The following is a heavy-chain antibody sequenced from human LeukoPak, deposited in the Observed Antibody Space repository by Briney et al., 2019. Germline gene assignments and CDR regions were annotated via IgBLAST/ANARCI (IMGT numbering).Heavy chain of an antibody. Sequence: PGGSLRLSCAASGFTFSSYGMHWVRRAPGKGLEWVAFIRYDGSNKYYADSVKGRFTISRDNSKNTLYLQMNSLRAEDTAVYYCAKPRNHYYGSGSFDAFDIWGQGTMVTVSS. CDR1: GFTFSSYG. CDR2: IRYDGSNK. V-gene: IGHV3-30*02. J-gene: IGHJ3*02. D-gene: IGHD3-10*01. CDR3: AKPRNHYYGSGSFDAFDI.